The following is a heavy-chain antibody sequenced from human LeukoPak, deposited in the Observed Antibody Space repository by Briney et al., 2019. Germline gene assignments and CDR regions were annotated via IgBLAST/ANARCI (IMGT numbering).Heavy chain of an antibody. D-gene: IGHD6-19*01. CDR2: ISSSSSYI. V-gene: IGHV3-21*01. CDR1: GFTFSSYS. CDR3: ARDSSGWYHWFDP. Sequence: GGSLRLSCAASGFTFSSYSMNWVRQAPGKGLEWVSSISSSSSYIYYADSVKGRFTISRDNAKNSLYLQMNSLRAEDTAVYYCARDSSGWYHWFDPWGQGTRVTVSS. J-gene: IGHJ5*02.